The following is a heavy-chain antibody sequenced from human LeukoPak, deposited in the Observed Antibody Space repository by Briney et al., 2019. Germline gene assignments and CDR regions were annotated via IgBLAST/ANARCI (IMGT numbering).Heavy chain of an antibody. J-gene: IGHJ6*03. V-gene: IGHV3-49*03. D-gene: IGHD4-17*01. Sequence: GGSLRLSCTASGFTFGDYAMSWFRQAPGKGLEWVGFIRSKAYGGTTEYAASVKGRFTISRDDSKSIAYLQMNSLKTEDTAVYYCTRDLYGDYAPDYYMDVWGKGTTVTVSS. CDR1: GFTFGDYA. CDR2: IRSKAYGGTT. CDR3: TRDLYGDYAPDYYMDV.